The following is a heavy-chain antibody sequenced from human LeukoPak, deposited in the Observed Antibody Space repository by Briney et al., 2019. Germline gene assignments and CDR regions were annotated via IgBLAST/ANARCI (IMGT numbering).Heavy chain of an antibody. CDR2: INPNSGGT. CDR3: ARDPYGDHGSHFDY. V-gene: IGHV1-2*02. J-gene: IGHJ4*02. CDR1: GYTFTGYY. D-gene: IGHD4-17*01. Sequence: GASVKVSCKASGYTFTGYYMHWVRQAPGQGLEWMGWINPNSGGTNYAQKFQGRVTMTRDTSISTAYMELSRLRSDDTAVYYCARDPYGDHGSHFDYWGQGTLVTVSS.